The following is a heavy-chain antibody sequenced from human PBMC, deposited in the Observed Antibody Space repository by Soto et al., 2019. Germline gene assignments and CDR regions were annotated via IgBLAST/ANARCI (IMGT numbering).Heavy chain of an antibody. D-gene: IGHD6-19*01. Sequence: GGSLRLSCAASGFTFSSYSMNWVRQAPGKGLEWVSYISSSSSTIYYADSVKGRFTISRDNAKNSLYLQMNSLRAEDTAVYYCATTIYSSGWSRDHWGQGTLVTVSS. J-gene: IGHJ4*02. CDR2: ISSSSSTI. V-gene: IGHV3-48*01. CDR3: ATTIYSSGWSRDH. CDR1: GFTFSSYS.